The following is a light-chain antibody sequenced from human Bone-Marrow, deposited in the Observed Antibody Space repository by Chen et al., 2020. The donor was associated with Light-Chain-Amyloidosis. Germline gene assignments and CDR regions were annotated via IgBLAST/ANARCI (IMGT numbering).Light chain of an antibody. V-gene: IGLV3-21*02. CDR2: DDS. Sequence: SYVLTQPSSVSVAPGQTATIACGGNNIGSTSVHWYQQCPGQAPLLVVYDDSDRPSGIPERLSGSNSGNTATLTISRVEAGDEADYYCQVWDRSSDRPVFGGGTKLTVL. CDR3: QVWDRSSDRPV. CDR1: NIGSTS. J-gene: IGLJ3*02.